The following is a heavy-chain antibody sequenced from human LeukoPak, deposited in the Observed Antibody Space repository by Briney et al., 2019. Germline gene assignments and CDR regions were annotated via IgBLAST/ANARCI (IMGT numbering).Heavy chain of an antibody. V-gene: IGHV3-66*01. D-gene: IGHD6-13*01. CDR1: GFTVSSNY. J-gene: IGHJ4*02. CDR3: ARIYPRLAAARN. CDR2: IYSGGST. Sequence: GGSLRLSCAASGFTVSSNYMSWVRQAPGKGLEWVSVIYSGGSTYYADSVKGRFTISRDNSKNTLYLQMNSLRADDTAVYYCARIYPRLAAARNWGQGTLVTVSS.